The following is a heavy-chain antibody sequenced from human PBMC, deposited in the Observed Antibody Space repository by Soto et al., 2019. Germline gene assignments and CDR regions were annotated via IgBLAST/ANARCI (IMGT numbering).Heavy chain of an antibody. J-gene: IGHJ5*02. CDR2: IFYLGSS. CDR1: GDSIISSDFY. CDR3: ARHSLALRKNNWFDP. V-gene: IGHV4-39*01. Sequence: SETLSLTCTVSGDSIISSDFYWGWVRQPPGKGLEWIGSIFYLGSSYYNPSLKSRVTMSVDTSKNQSSLRLRSVTAADTALYFCARHSLALRKNNWFDPWGQGIMVTVSS. D-gene: IGHD3-3*02.